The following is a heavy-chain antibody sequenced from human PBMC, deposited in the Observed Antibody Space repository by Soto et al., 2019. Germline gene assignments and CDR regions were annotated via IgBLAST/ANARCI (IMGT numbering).Heavy chain of an antibody. CDR1: GFTFDTYA. D-gene: IGHD1-26*01. Sequence: EVQLLESGGALVQPGGSLRLSCAASGFTFDTYAMNWVRQAPGKGLEWVSVVSGSGTRTYYADSVTGRFTISRDNSKNTLYLQMNSLRAEDTALYYCVKGTTGSYYRSPFDIWGQGTLVTVSS. CDR3: VKGTTGSYYRSPFDI. J-gene: IGHJ3*02. V-gene: IGHV3-23*01. CDR2: VSGSGTRT.